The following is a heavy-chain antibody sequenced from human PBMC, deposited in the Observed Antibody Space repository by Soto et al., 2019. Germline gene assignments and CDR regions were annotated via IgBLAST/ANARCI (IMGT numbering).Heavy chain of an antibody. V-gene: IGHV1-46*01. CDR2: INPGGGST. D-gene: IGHD6-19*01. CDR3: ARDLGSLVAVAGTCYFDY. CDR1: GYTFTNFF. Sequence: QVQLVQSGAEVKGPGASVKISCKASGYTFTNFFIHWVRQAPGQGLEWMGIINPGGGSTDYAQKFKGRVTLTRDASTKTVHMELSSLRSEDTAVYYCARDLGSLVAVAGTCYFDYWGQGTLVTVSS. J-gene: IGHJ4*02.